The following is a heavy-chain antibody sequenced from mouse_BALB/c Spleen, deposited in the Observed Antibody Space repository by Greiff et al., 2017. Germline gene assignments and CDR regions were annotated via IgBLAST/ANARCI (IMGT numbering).Heavy chain of an antibody. CDR2: ISYSGST. D-gene: IGHD4-1*01. V-gene: IGHV3-2*02. Sequence: EVQLQQSGPGLVKPSQSLSLTCTVTGYSITSDYAWNWIRQFPGNKLEWMGYISYSGSTSYNPSLQSRISITRDTSKNQFFLQLNSVTTEDTATYYCARSGTGYAMDYWGQGTSVTVSS. J-gene: IGHJ4*01. CDR1: GYSITSDYA. CDR3: ARSGTGYAMDY.